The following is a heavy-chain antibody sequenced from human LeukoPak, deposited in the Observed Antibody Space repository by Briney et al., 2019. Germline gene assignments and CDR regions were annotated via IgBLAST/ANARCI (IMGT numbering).Heavy chain of an antibody. D-gene: IGHD1-1*01. V-gene: IGHV3-74*01. CDR3: ARDSPRTGP. Sequence: GSLRLSCAASGFTFSSYWMHWVRQVPGKGLVWVSHIDSDGSGTTYADSVKGRFTISRDNARNTLYLQMNSLRDEDTAVYYCARDSPRTGPWGQGTLVTVSS. J-gene: IGHJ5*02. CDR2: IDSDGSGT. CDR1: GFTFSSYW.